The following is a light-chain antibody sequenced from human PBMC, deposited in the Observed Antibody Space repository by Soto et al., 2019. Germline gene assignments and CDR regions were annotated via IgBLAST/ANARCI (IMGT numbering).Light chain of an antibody. Sequence: EIVLTQSPATLSLSPGERATLSCRASQSVSSYLAWYQQKPGQAPRLLIYDASNRATGIPARFSGSGSGTDFPRTSSRQAPEDCADYYCQQRSNWLFTFGHGTKVEIK. CDR3: QQRSNWLFT. CDR2: DAS. V-gene: IGKV3-11*01. CDR1: QSVSSY. J-gene: IGKJ3*01.